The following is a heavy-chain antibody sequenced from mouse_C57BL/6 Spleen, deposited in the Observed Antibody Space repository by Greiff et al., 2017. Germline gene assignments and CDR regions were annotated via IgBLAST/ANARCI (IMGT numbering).Heavy chain of an antibody. CDR3: ARSIYYGSSPWFAY. CDR2: IYPGDGDT. J-gene: IGHJ3*01. CDR1: GYAFSSSW. V-gene: IGHV1-82*01. Sequence: QVQLKQSGPELVKPGASVKISCKASGYAFSSSWMNWVKQRPGKGLEWIGRIYPGDGDTNYNGKFKGKATLTADKSSSTAYMQLSSLTSEDSAVYFCARSIYYGSSPWFAYWGQGTLVTVSA. D-gene: IGHD1-1*01.